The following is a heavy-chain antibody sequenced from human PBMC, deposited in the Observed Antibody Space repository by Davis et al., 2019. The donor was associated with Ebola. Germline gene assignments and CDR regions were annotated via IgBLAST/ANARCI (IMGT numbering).Heavy chain of an antibody. J-gene: IGHJ5*02. V-gene: IGHV1-18*04. CDR3: ARSRGEQLEGEWFDP. D-gene: IGHD6-6*01. CDR2: ISAYNGNT. Sequence: ASVKVSCKASGYTFTGYYMHWVRQAPGQGLEWMGWISAYNGNTNYAQKLQGRVTMTTDTSTSTAYMELRSLRSDDTAVYYCARSRGEQLEGEWFDPWGQGTLVTVSS. CDR1: GYTFTGYY.